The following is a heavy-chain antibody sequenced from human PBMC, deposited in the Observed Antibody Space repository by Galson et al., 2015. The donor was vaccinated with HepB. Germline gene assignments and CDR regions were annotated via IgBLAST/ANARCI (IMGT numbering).Heavy chain of an antibody. D-gene: IGHD5-12*01. J-gene: IGHJ6*02. CDR1: GGTFSSYA. CDR3: ARGLGKRGYSGYDEGRVWDPPIQYYYYGTAV. Sequence: SVKVSCKASGGTFSSYAISWVRQAPGQGLEWMGGIIPIFGIANYAQKFQGRVTITADESTSTAYMELSSLRSEDTAVYYCARGLGKRGYSGYDEGRVWDPPIQYYYYGTAVWGQGTTVTVSS. CDR2: IIPIFGIA. V-gene: IGHV1-69*13.